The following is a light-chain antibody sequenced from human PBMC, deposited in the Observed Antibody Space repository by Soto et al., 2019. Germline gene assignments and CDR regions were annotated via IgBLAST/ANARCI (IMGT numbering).Light chain of an antibody. CDR2: GAS. J-gene: IGKJ2*01. CDR1: QSVSYN. Sequence: EIVMTQSPATLSVSPGESATLSCRAGQSVSYNLAWYQQKPGQAPRLLIYGASTRATDIPARFSGSGSGTEFTLTISSLQSEDFAIHYCQQYSNWAPYTFGQGTKLEIQ. V-gene: IGKV3-15*01. CDR3: QQYSNWAPYT.